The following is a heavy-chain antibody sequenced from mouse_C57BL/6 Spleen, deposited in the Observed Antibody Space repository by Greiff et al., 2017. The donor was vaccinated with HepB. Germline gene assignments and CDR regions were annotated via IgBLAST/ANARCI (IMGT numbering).Heavy chain of an antibody. CDR2: INPSSGYT. CDR1: GYTFTSYT. Sequence: VQVVESGAELARPGASVKMSCKASGYTFTSYTMHWVKQRPGQGLEWIGYINPSSGYTKYNQKFKDKATLTSDKSSSTAYMQLLSLTSEDSAVYYCARPYDGYFPWFAYWGQGTLVTVSA. D-gene: IGHD2-3*01. V-gene: IGHV1-4*01. J-gene: IGHJ3*01. CDR3: ARPYDGYFPWFAY.